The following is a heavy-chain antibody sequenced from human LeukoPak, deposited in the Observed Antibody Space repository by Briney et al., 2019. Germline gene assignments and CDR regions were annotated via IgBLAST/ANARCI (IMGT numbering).Heavy chain of an antibody. J-gene: IGHJ4*02. D-gene: IGHD6-19*01. V-gene: IGHV3-48*03. CDR2: ISDSGSTK. Sequence: GGSLRLSCAASGFTFSDFEINWVRQAPGKGLEWVSYISDSGSTKYYADSVKGRFTISRDNAKSSLYLQMNSLRAEDTAVYYCARERGQWLAFDYWGQGTLVTVSS. CDR3: ARERGQWLAFDY. CDR1: GFTFSDFE.